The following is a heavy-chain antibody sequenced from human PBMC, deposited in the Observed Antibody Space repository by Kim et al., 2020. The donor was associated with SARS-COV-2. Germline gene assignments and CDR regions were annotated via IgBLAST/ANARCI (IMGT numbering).Heavy chain of an antibody. J-gene: IGHJ4*02. D-gene: IGHD1-26*01. CDR3: ASLVGVATDF. V-gene: IGHV4-39*01. CDR2: GST. Sequence: GSTSHNPSIKGRVTISVDTSKNQFSLKLTSVTAADTAVYYCASLVGVATDFWGQGTLVTVSS.